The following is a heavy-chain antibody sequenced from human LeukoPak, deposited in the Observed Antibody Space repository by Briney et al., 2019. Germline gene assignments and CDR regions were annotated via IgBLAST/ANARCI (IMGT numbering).Heavy chain of an antibody. CDR1: GFTFISYS. J-gene: IGHJ6*03. CDR2: ISSSSSYI. V-gene: IGHV3-21*01. Sequence: PGGSLRVSCAASGFTFISYSMNWVRQARGKGLEWVSSISSSSSYIYYADSVKGRFTISRDNAKNSLYLQMNSLRAEDTAVYYCARESPGYCSSTSCYYYYMDVWGKGTTVTVSS. CDR3: ARESPGYCSSTSCYYYYMDV. D-gene: IGHD2-2*03.